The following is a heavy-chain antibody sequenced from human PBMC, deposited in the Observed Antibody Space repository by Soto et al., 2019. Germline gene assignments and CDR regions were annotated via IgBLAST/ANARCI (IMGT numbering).Heavy chain of an antibody. CDR3: GRGSSGYDLYFDY. Sequence: PGGSLRLSCAASGFTFSSYSMNWVRQAPGKGLEWVSAISSSSSYIYYADSVKGRFTISRDNAKNSLYLQMNSLRAEDTAVYYCGRGSSGYDLYFDYWGQETLVTVSS. D-gene: IGHD5-12*01. J-gene: IGHJ4*02. CDR2: ISSSSSYI. CDR1: GFTFSSYS. V-gene: IGHV3-21*01.